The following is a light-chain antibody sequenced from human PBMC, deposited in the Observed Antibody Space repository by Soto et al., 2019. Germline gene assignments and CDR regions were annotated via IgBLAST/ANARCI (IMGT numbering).Light chain of an antibody. J-gene: IGKJ4*01. CDR3: LQHNSYPLT. Sequence: DIQMTQSPSAMSASVGDRVTITCRASQDINKYLVWFQQKPGTGPKRLIYAASSLQSGVPSRFSGSRSGTEFTLTISSLQPEDFATYYCLQHNSYPLTCGGGTKVEIK. CDR1: QDINKY. CDR2: AAS. V-gene: IGKV1-17*03.